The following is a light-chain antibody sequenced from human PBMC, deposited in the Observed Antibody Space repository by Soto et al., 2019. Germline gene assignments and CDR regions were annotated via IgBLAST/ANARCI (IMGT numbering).Light chain of an antibody. CDR3: QQYNNWPAIT. J-gene: IGKJ5*01. Sequence: EIVLTQSPGTLSLSPGEIATLSCRASQSVNSTFLAWYQQKPGQAPRLLIYSASSRATGIPARFSGSGSGTDFTLTISSLQSEDFAVYYCQQYNNWPAITFGQGTRLEIK. CDR1: QSVNST. V-gene: IGKV3D-15*01. CDR2: SAS.